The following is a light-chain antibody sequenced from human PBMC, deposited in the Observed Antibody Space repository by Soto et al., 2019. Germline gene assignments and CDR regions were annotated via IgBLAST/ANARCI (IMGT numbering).Light chain of an antibody. CDR1: RSIGRS. CDR2: DAS. Sequence: EVVLTQSPATLSLSLGERATLSCRASRSIGRSLAWYQQRPGQAPSLLISDASNRATGIPARFSGSGSGTDFSLTISSLEPEDFAVYYCQHRYSWPLTFGGGTKVDIK. CDR3: QHRYSWPLT. J-gene: IGKJ4*01. V-gene: IGKV3-11*01.